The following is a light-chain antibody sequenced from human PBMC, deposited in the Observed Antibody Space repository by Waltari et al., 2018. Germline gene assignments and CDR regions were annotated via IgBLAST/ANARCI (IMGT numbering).Light chain of an antibody. J-gene: IGKJ2*01. V-gene: IGKV3-15*01. CDR3: QQYNNWRT. CDR2: GAS. Sequence: EVLMTQSPPTLSVSRGERATLSCRASQSIARNLAWYQQKPGQAPRLLIYGASTRATDVPDRFSGSGSGTEFTLTISSLQSEDFAVYYCQQYNNWRTFGQGTKLEIK. CDR1: QSIARN.